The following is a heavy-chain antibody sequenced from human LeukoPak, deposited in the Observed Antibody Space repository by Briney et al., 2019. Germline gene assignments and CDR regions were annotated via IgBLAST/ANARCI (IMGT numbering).Heavy chain of an antibody. Sequence: AASVNVSCKASGDTFSSYYMRWVRQAPGQGLEGMGGIIPIFGSTNYAQKFQGSVTITGDESTSTACMELSDMRAQDTAVYCCGKASCSGYDPHYWGQGTLVTVSS. CDR1: GDTFSSYY. D-gene: IGHD5-12*01. CDR3: GKASCSGYDPHY. CDR2: IIPIFGST. V-gene: IGHV1-69*13. J-gene: IGHJ4*02.